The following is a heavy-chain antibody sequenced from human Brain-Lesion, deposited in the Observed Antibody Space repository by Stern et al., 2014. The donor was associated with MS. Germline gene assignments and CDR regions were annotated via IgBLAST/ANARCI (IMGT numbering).Heavy chain of an antibody. CDR1: GYTLTELS. CDR3: ATLSPGAGGNYYRHFDY. J-gene: IGHJ4*02. CDR2: FDPDDGET. V-gene: IGHV1-24*01. Sequence: VPLVESGAEVKKPGASVKVSCKVSGYTLTELSMHWVRQAPRQGLEWMGGFDPDDGETIYAQKFQGRVTMTEDTSTDTAYMELSSLRSEDTAGYYCATLSPGAGGNYYRHFDYWGQGTLVTVSS. D-gene: IGHD1-26*01.